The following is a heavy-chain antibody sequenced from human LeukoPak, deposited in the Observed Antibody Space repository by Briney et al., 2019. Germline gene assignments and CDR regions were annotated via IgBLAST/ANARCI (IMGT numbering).Heavy chain of an antibody. J-gene: IGHJ6*02. CDR3: ARWDYSAAARRSGDYSMDV. D-gene: IGHD3-3*01. V-gene: IGHV3-33*01. Sequence: GTSLRLSCAASGFTFSRFGMHWVRQAPGTGLGWVAVIWYDGGNKYYADSVKGRFTISRDNPKNTVYLEMNSLRVEDTAVYYCARWDYSAAARRSGDYSMDVWGQGTTVTVSS. CDR2: IWYDGGNK. CDR1: GFTFSRFG.